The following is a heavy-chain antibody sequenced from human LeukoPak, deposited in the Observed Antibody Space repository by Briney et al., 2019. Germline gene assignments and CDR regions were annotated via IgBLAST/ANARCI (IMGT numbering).Heavy chain of an antibody. D-gene: IGHD4-17*01. CDR1: EFTFSSYA. CDR2: ILYDGSNK. Sequence: GGSLRLSCAASEFTFSSYAMHWVRQAPGKGLEWGAVILYDGSNKYYADSVKGRFTISRDNSKNTLYLQMNSLRAEDTAMYYCTRDDGDYRYDYWGQGTLVTVSS. CDR3: TRDDGDYRYDY. J-gene: IGHJ4*02. V-gene: IGHV3-30*04.